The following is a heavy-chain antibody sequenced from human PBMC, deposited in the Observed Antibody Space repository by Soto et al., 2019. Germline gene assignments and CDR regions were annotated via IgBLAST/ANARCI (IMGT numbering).Heavy chain of an antibody. CDR3: ARGKVRYCSSTSCYYYYGMDV. CDR1: GYTFTSYD. J-gene: IGHJ6*02. Sequence: ASVKVSCKASGYTFTSYDINWVRQATGQGLEWMGWMNPNSGNTGYAQKFQGRVTMTRNTSISTAYMELSSLRSEDTAVYYGARGKVRYCSSTSCYYYYGMDVWGQGTTVTVSS. V-gene: IGHV1-8*01. CDR2: MNPNSGNT. D-gene: IGHD2-2*01.